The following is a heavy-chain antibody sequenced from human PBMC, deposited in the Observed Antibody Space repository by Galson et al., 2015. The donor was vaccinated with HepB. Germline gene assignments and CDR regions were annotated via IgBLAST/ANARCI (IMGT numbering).Heavy chain of an antibody. CDR2: IGKTSRGI. Sequence: SLRLSCAASGFNFSAYSMNWVRQAPGEGLQWVPYIGKTSRGIYYTDSVKGRFTISRDNAKNSVTLQMNSLRVEDTAVYYCARWGSFDSWGQGTLVIVSS. J-gene: IGHJ4*02. V-gene: IGHV3-48*01. D-gene: IGHD3-16*01. CDR3: ARWGSFDS. CDR1: GFNFSAYS.